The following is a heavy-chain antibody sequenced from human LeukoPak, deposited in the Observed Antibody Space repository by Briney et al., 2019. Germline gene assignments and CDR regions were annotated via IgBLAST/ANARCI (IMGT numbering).Heavy chain of an antibody. CDR2: IYFSGIT. Sequence: PSETLSLTCTVSGGSISGYYWSWIRQPPGKGLEGIGYIYFSGITNYNPSLKSRVTISVDTSGSHFSLQLNSVTAADTSLYYCARPLWPQLGWYFDLWGRGTLVTVSS. CDR3: ARPLWPQLGWYFDL. J-gene: IGHJ2*01. D-gene: IGHD5-24*01. V-gene: IGHV4-59*12. CDR1: GGSISGYY.